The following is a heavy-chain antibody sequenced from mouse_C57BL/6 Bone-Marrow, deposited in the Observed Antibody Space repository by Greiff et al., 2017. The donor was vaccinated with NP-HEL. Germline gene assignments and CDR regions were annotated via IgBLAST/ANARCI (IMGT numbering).Heavy chain of an antibody. CDR2: IHPNSGST. CDR1: GYTFTSYW. J-gene: IGHJ3*01. Sequence: QVQLKESGAELVKPGASVKLSCKASGYTFTSYWMHWVKQRPGQGLEWIGMIHPNSGSTNYNEKFKSKATLTVDKSSSTAYMQLSSLTSEDSAVYYCARSLYYYGSGFAYWGQGTLVTVSA. D-gene: IGHD1-1*01. CDR3: ARSLYYYGSGFAY. V-gene: IGHV1-64*01.